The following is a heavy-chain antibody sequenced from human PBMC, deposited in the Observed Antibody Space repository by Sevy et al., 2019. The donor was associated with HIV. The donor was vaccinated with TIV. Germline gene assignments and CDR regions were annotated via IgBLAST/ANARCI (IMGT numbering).Heavy chain of an antibody. CDR3: ARDGMTTVKRGGFDY. J-gene: IGHJ4*02. D-gene: IGHD4-17*01. V-gene: IGHV4-59*01. Sequence: SETLSLTCTVSGGSISSYYWSWIRQPPGKGLEWIGYIYYSGSTNYNPSLKSRVTISVDTSKNQFSLKLSSVTAADTAVYYSARDGMTTVKRGGFDYWGQGTLVTVSS. CDR1: GGSISSYY. CDR2: IYYSGST.